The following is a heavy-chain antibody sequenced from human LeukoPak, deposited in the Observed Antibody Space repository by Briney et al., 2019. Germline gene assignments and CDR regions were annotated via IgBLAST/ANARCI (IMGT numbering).Heavy chain of an antibody. CDR1: GFTLSSHW. V-gene: IGHV3-7*01. J-gene: IGHJ4*02. CDR3: ARDLDY. Sequence: GGSLRLSCAASGFTLSSHWMTWVRQAPGKGLEWVANIKQDGSDKYYVDSVKGRFTISRDNAKNSLYLQMYSLRVDDTAVYYCARDLDYWGQGTLVTVSS. CDR2: IKQDGSDK.